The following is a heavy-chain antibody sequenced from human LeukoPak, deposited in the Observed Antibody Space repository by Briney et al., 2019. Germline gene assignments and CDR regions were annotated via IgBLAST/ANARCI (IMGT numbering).Heavy chain of an antibody. CDR2: MNPNSGGT. D-gene: IGHD1-26*01. CDR3: ARGTDSGSFLLGY. V-gene: IGHV1-2*02. CDR1: GYTFTGYY. Sequence: ASVKVSCKASGYTFTGYYMHWVRQAPGQGLEWMGWMNPNSGGTKYAQKFQGRVTMTRVTSISTAYMDLSSLTSDDTAVYYCARGTDSGSFLLGYWGQGTLVTVSS. J-gene: IGHJ4*02.